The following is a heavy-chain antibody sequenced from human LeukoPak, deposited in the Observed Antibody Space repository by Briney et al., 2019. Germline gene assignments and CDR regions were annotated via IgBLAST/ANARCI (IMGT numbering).Heavy chain of an antibody. Sequence: GRSLRLSCAASGFTFSSYAMHWVRQAPGKGLEWVAVISYDGSNKYYADSVKGRFTISRDNSKNTLYLRMNSLRAEDTAVYYCARDQRQQLAFDYWGQGTLVTVSS. V-gene: IGHV3-30-3*01. CDR3: ARDQRQQLAFDY. CDR1: GFTFSSYA. D-gene: IGHD6-13*01. CDR2: ISYDGSNK. J-gene: IGHJ4*02.